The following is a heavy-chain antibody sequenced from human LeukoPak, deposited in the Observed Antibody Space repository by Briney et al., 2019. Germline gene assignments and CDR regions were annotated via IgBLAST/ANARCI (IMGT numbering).Heavy chain of an antibody. D-gene: IGHD3-9*01. CDR1: GFTFSRYV. V-gene: IGHV3-30*04. Sequence: PGRSLGLSCVASGFTFSRYVMHWVRQAPGKGLEWVAFISYDGNNKYYADSVKGRFTISRDNSKNTLYLQMNSLRTEDTAVYYCATESMLDWSGFDYWGQGTLVTVSS. CDR3: ATESMLDWSGFDY. J-gene: IGHJ4*02. CDR2: ISYDGNNK.